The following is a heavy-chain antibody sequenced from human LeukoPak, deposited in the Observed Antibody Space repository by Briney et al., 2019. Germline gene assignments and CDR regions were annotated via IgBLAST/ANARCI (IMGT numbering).Heavy chain of an antibody. V-gene: IGHV4-59*11. CDR1: DDSFSSHS. J-gene: IGHJ3*02. CDR2: ISYIVST. D-gene: IGHD4-17*01. CDR3: ARDVVTVTKGFDI. Sequence: PSETLYLTCAVSDDSFSSHSWTWIRQPPEKGLEWMGYISYIVSTNYNPSLKSRVTISIDTSKNQFSLKLSSVTAADTAVYYCARDVVTVTKGFDIWGQGTMVSVSS.